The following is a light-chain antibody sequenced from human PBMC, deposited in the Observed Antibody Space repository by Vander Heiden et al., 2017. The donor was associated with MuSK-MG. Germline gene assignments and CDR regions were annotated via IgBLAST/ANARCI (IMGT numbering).Light chain of an antibody. J-gene: IGLJ1*01. CDR3: ASYSTTAHLV. CDR2: DVS. Sequence: ALAQPVSVSGSAAQSTTISCSGSAGDIGGFNFFSWYQQFPARAPSLIIYDVSMRPSGVSGRFSGSKSGYTASLTISHLQPEDESLYFCASYSTTAHLVLGTGT. V-gene: IGLV2-14*03. CDR1: AGDIGGFNF.